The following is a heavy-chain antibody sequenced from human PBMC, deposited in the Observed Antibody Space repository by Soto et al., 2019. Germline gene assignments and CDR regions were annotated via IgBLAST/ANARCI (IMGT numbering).Heavy chain of an antibody. J-gene: IGHJ4*02. CDR2: IDSSSKTI. D-gene: IGHD5-12*01. Sequence: EVQLVESGGGLVQPGGSLRVSCAASGFTFSRYSMNWVRQAPGKGLEWLSYIDSSSKTIYYADSVKGGFIISRDNAKNSLYLQMNSLRDEDTAVYHCARGGVATIFGDSWGQGTLVTVSS. CDR1: GFTFSRYS. V-gene: IGHV3-48*02. CDR3: ARGGVATIFGDS.